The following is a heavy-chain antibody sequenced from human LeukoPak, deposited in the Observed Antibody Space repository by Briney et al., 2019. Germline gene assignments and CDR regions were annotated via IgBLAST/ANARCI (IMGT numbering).Heavy chain of an antibody. CDR3: AKADRADPLWFEELLVYYYYYMDV. J-gene: IGHJ6*03. V-gene: IGHV3-23*01. CDR1: GFTFSSYA. CDR2: ISGSGGST. Sequence: GGSLRLSCAASGFTFSSYAMSWVRQAPGKGLEWVSAISGSGGSTYYADSVKGRFTISRDNSKNTLYLQMNSLRAEDTAVYYCAKADRADPLWFEELLVYYYYYMDVWGKGTTVTVSS. D-gene: IGHD3-10*01.